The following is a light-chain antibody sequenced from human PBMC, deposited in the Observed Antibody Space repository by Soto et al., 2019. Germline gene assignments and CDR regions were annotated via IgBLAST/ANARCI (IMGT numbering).Light chain of an antibody. V-gene: IGKV3-20*01. CDR3: QQYGRPLWT. CDR1: QSVSGSY. Sequence: EIVLTQSPGTLSLSPGERATLSCRASQSVSGSYLAWYRQKPGQAPSLLIYDASSRATGIPDRFSGSGSGTDFTLTISRLEPEDFAVYYCQQYGRPLWTFGQGTKVEIK. CDR2: DAS. J-gene: IGKJ1*01.